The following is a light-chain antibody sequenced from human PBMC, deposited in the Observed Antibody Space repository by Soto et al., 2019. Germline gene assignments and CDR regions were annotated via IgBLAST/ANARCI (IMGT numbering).Light chain of an antibody. V-gene: IGKV3-20*01. CDR3: QQYGTSRT. Sequence: EIVLTQSPGTLCLSTGERAPLPFRASQSVSSTYLAWYQQKPGQAPRLLIYDASSRATGIPDRLSVSGSGTDFTITIRRLEPEDFAVYYCQQYGTSRTFGQGTRLEIK. J-gene: IGKJ5*01. CDR2: DAS. CDR1: QSVSSTY.